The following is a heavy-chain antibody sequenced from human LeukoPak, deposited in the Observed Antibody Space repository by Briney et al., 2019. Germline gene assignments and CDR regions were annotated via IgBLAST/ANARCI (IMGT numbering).Heavy chain of an antibody. D-gene: IGHD3-9*01. Sequence: PSETLSLTCTVSGYSISSGYYWGWIRQPPGKGLEWIGSIYYSGRTYYNPSLKSRVTISVDTSKNQFSLKLRSVTAADTAVYYCAREGLRGWRYHDILTGPDWFDPWGQGTLVTVSS. CDR2: IYYSGRT. V-gene: IGHV4-38-2*02. J-gene: IGHJ5*02. CDR1: GYSISSGYY. CDR3: AREGLRGWRYHDILTGPDWFDP.